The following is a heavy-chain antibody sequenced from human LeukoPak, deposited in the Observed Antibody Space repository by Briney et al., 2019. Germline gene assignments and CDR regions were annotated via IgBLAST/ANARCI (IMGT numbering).Heavy chain of an antibody. CDR2: INHSGST. CDR3: ARLPHYYDILTGSDY. CDR1: GGSFSGYY. J-gene: IGHJ4*02. V-gene: IGHV4-34*01. D-gene: IGHD3-9*01. Sequence: SETLSLTCAVYGGSFSGYYWSWIRQPPGKGLEWIGEINHSGSTNYNPSLKSRVTISVDTSKNQFSLKLSSVTAADTAVYYCARLPHYYDILTGSDYWGQGTLVTVSS.